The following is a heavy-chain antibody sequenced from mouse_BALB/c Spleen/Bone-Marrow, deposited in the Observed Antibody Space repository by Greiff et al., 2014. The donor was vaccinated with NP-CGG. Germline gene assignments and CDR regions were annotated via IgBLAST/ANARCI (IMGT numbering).Heavy chain of an antibody. D-gene: IGHD1-1*01. V-gene: IGHV14-3*02. CDR1: GFNIKDTY. CDR3: ARYYYGSSYFDY. J-gene: IGHJ2*01. Sequence: LVESGAELVKPGASVKLSCTASGFNIKDTYMHWVKQRPEQGLEWIGRIDPANGNTKYDPKFQGKATITADTSSNTAYLQLSSLTSEDTAVYYRARYYYGSSYFDYWGQGTTLTVSS. CDR2: IDPANGNT.